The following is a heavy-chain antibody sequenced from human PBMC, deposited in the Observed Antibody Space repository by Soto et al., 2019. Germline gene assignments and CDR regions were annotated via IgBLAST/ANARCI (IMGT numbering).Heavy chain of an antibody. CDR2: ISGSAGRT. CDR3: AGRTVASSWTLDI. Sequence: GGSLRLSCAVSGFIFTKNAMSWVRQAPGKGLEWLSGISGSAGRTYYADSVKGRFTISRDTSKNTVYLQMNSLRAEDTAIYYCAGRTVASSWTLDIWGQGTMVTVSS. V-gene: IGHV3-23*01. CDR1: GFIFTKNA. D-gene: IGHD6-19*01. J-gene: IGHJ3*02.